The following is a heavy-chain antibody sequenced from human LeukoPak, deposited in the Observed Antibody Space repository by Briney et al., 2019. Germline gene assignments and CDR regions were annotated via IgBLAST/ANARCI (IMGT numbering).Heavy chain of an antibody. D-gene: IGHD3-3*01. Sequence: PSETLSLTCAVYGGSFSGYYWSWIRQPPGKGLEWIGEINHSGSTNYNPSLKSRVTISVDTSKNQFSLKLSSVTAADTAVYYCARLYYDFWSGYSNRARSYYYGMDVWGQGTTVTVSS. CDR3: ARLYYDFWSGYSNRARSYYYGMDV. J-gene: IGHJ6*02. CDR2: INHSGST. CDR1: GGSFSGYY. V-gene: IGHV4-34*01.